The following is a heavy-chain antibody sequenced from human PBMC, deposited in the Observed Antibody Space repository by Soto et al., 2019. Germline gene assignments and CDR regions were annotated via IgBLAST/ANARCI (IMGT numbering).Heavy chain of an antibody. CDR2: ISGSGGST. CDR1: GFTFSSYA. CDR3: AKDGPEIVVVVAAPYYFDY. V-gene: IGHV3-23*01. J-gene: IGHJ4*02. Sequence: GGSLRLSCAASGFTFSSYAMSWVRQAPGKGLEWVSAISGSGGSTYYADSVKGRFTISRDNSKNTLYLQMNSLRAEDTAVYYCAKDGPEIVVVVAAPYYFDYWGQGTLVTVSS. D-gene: IGHD2-15*01.